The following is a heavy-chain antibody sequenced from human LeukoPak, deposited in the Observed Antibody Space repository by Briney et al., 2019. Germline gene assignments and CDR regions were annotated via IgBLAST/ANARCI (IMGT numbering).Heavy chain of an antibody. D-gene: IGHD6-19*01. V-gene: IGHV3-23*01. CDR1: GFTFSSYD. CDR3: ARVAGWHWFDP. J-gene: IGHJ5*02. CDR2: IRPSGDNT. Sequence: GGSLRLSCAASGFTFSSYDMTWVRQAPGRGLEWVSSIRPSGDNTYYGDSVKGRFTISTDNSKNTVYLQMNNMRVDHTAISYCARVAGWHWFDPWGQGTLVTVSS.